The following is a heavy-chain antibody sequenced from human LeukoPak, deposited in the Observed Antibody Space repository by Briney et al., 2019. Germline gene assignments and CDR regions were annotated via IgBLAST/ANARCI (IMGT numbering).Heavy chain of an antibody. D-gene: IGHD5-12*01. V-gene: IGHV3-7*01. CDR3: ARTLVATYPLDN. CDR1: GFSFNNYW. J-gene: IGHJ4*02. Sequence: GGSLRLSCAVSGFSFNNYWMSWARQAPGKGLEWVANIKQDGSEKYYVDSVKGRFTISRDNAKNSLYLQMNSLRVEDTAVYYCARTLVATYPLDNWGQGTLVTVSS. CDR2: IKQDGSEK.